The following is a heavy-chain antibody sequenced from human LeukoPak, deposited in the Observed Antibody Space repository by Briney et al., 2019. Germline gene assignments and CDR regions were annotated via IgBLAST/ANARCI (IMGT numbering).Heavy chain of an antibody. CDR1: GYTFTIYY. V-gene: IGHV1-2*02. J-gene: IGHJ4*02. D-gene: IGHD1-26*01. Sequence: ASVKVSCKAYGYTFTIYYVHWVRQAPGQGLEWMGWINPNSGGTNYAQKFQGRVTMTRDTSISTAYMELSRLRSDDTAVYYCARVVVGATTPFDYWGQGTLVTVSS. CDR2: INPNSGGT. CDR3: ARVVVGATTPFDY.